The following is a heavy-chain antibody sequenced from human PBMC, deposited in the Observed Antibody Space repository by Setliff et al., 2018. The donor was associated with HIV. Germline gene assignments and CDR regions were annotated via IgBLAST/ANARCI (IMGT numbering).Heavy chain of an antibody. J-gene: IGHJ5*02. V-gene: IGHV4-4*09. Sequence: SETLSLTCTVSDASINSYYWNWIRQPPGKGLEWIGFIFASGDTKYNPSLQSRVSMSIDMSKNQFSLKLTSVTAADTAVYFCARRIDNSGTFPDKNWFDTWGQGSLVTVSS. CDR3: ARRIDNSGTFPDKNWFDT. CDR2: IFASGDT. CDR1: DASINSYY. D-gene: IGHD3-10*01.